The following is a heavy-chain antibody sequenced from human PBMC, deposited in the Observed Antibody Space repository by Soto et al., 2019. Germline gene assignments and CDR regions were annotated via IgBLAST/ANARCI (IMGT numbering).Heavy chain of an antibody. D-gene: IGHD1-26*01. CDR2: ISGSGSST. Sequence: EVQLLESGGGLVQPGGSLRLSCAASGFAFSSYAMSWVRQAPGKGLEWVSAISGSGSSTYYADSVRGRFTISRDNSKNTLFLQMNGLRAEETAVYYCAKELRGGSYFAFDVWGQGTMVTVSS. J-gene: IGHJ3*01. V-gene: IGHV3-23*01. CDR1: GFAFSSYA. CDR3: AKELRGGSYFAFDV.